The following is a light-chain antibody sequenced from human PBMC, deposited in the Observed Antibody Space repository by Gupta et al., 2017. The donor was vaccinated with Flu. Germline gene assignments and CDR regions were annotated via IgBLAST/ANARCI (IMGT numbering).Light chain of an antibody. CDR3: QTWGTDIRG. V-gene: IGLV4-69*01. Sequence: QLVLTQSPSASASLGASVTLTCTLSSGHSSYAIAWHQQQPEKGPRYLMKLNSDGSHFKGDGIPDRFSGSSSGAERYLTISSLQSEDEADYYCQTWGTDIRGFGGGTKLTVL. J-gene: IGLJ3*02. CDR2: LNSDGSH. CDR1: SGHSSYA.